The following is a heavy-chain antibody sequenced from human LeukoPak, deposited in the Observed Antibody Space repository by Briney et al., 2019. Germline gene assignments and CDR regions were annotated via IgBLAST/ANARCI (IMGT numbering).Heavy chain of an antibody. CDR2: IYSAGNT. Sequence: GGSLRLSCAASGFTVSSNYMSWVRQAPGKGLEWVSVIYSAGNTYYADSVKGRFTISRDNSKNTLSLQMNSLRAEDTAVYYCARVSSVTTHFDYWGQGTLVTVSS. D-gene: IGHD4-17*01. CDR1: GFTVSSNY. CDR3: ARVSSVTTHFDY. V-gene: IGHV3-53*01. J-gene: IGHJ4*02.